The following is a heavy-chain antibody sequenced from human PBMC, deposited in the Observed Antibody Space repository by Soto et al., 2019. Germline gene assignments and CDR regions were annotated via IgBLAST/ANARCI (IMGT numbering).Heavy chain of an antibody. CDR1: GFTFSSYE. CDR2: ISSSGSTI. V-gene: IGHV3-48*03. CDR3: ARDQEAGSFFPYYYGMDV. D-gene: IGHD6-13*01. J-gene: IGHJ6*02. Sequence: GGSLRLSCATSGFTFSSYEMNWVRQAPGKGLEWVSYISSSGSTIYYADSVKGRFTISRDNAKNSLYLQMDSLRAEDTAVHYCARDQEAGSFFPYYYGMDVWGQGTTVTVSS.